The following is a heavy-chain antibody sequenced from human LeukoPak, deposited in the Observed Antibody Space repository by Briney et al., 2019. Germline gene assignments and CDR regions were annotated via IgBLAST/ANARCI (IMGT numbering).Heavy chain of an antibody. D-gene: IGHD1-26*01. V-gene: IGHV4-39*01. Sequence: PSETLSLTCSVPRASISGGTYYWGWIRQPPGKGLEWIGSIYYTGSTYDNPSLKSRVTISVDTSKNQFSLKLSSVTAADTAVYYCARRGGSGRAFDYWGQGTLVTASS. J-gene: IGHJ4*02. CDR1: RASISGGTYY. CDR2: IYYTGST. CDR3: ARRGGSGRAFDY.